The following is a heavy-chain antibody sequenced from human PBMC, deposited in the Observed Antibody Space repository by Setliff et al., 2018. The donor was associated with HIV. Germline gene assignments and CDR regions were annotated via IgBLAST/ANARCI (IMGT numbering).Heavy chain of an antibody. J-gene: IGHJ6*03. V-gene: IGHV1-18*01. CDR3: ARAATPNWGYHYYYYMDV. Sequence: ASVKVSCKASGYTFTSYGISWVRQAPGQGLEWMGWISAYNGNTNYAQKLQGRVTMTTDTSTSTAYMGLRSLRSDDTAVYYCARAATPNWGYHYYYYMDVWGKGTTVTVSS. CDR2: ISAYNGNT. D-gene: IGHD7-27*01. CDR1: GYTFTSYG.